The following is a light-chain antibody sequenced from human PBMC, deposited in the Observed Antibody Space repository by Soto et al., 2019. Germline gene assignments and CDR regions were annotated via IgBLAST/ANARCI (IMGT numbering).Light chain of an antibody. CDR1: SGHSSYI. CDR2: LEGSGSY. J-gene: IGLJ2*01. CDR3: DTWDSNTPV. Sequence: QLVLTQSSSASASLGSSVKLTCTLSSGHSSYIIAWHQQQPGKAPRYLMKLEGSGSYNKGSGVPDRFSGSSSGADRYLTISNLQSEDEADYYCDTWDSNTPVFGGGTKLTVL. V-gene: IGLV4-60*03.